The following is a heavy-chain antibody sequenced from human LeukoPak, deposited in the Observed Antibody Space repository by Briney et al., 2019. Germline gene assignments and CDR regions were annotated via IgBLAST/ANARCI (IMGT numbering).Heavy chain of an antibody. J-gene: IGHJ4*02. D-gene: IGHD3-10*01. CDR3: ARGRGFGELSLEYYFDY. CDR2: ISCYNGDT. CDR1: GYTFTNQG. Sequence: ASVKVSCKASGYTFTNQGIAWVRQAPGQGLEWMGWISCYNGDTNYAQKLQGRVTMTTDTSTSTAYMELRSLRYAETAVYYCARGRGFGELSLEYYFDYWGQGTLVTVSS. V-gene: IGHV1-18*01.